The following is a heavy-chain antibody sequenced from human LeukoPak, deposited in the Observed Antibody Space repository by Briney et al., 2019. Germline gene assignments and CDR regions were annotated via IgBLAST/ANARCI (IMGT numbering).Heavy chain of an antibody. CDR2: IYYSGST. D-gene: IGHD3-3*01. J-gene: IGHJ4*02. CDR1: GGSISSYY. V-gene: IGHV4-59*01. CDR3: ASIPYYDFWSGKTSN. Sequence: SETLSLTCTVSGGSISSYYWSWVRQPPGKGLEWIGYIYYSGSTNHNPSLKSRVTISVDTSKNQFSLKLSSVTAADTAVYYCASIPYYDFWSGKTSNWGQGTLVTVAS.